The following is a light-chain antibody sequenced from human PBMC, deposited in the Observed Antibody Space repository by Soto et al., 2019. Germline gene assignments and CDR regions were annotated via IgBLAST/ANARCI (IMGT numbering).Light chain of an antibody. Sequence: IVLTQSPATLSLSPGERATLSWRSSQSVSSSLAWYQQKPGQAPRLLVYEASNRATGIPARFSGSGSWTDLTLTISSLETEDFAVYYCQQYNNWHLITFGQGTRLEIK. CDR2: EAS. J-gene: IGKJ5*01. V-gene: IGKV3-11*01. CDR3: QQYNNWHLIT. CDR1: QSVSSS.